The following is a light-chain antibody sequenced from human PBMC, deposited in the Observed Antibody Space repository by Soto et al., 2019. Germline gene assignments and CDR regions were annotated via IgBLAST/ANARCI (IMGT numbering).Light chain of an antibody. Sequence: EIVLTQSPATLSLSPGERATLSCRASQSVSSSYLVWYQQKPGQAPRLLIYGASSRATGIPDRFSGSGSGTDFTLTISRLEPEDFAVYYCQQYVSSPLTFGGGTKVEIK. CDR1: QSVSSSY. J-gene: IGKJ4*01. CDR2: GAS. CDR3: QQYVSSPLT. V-gene: IGKV3-20*01.